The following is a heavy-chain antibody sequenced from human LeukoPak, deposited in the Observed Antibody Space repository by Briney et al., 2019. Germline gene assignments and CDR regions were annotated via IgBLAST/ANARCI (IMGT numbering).Heavy chain of an antibody. CDR3: ARGGGQIRYFDWLLIPRDYYYYGMDV. CDR2: IIPIFGTA. V-gene: IGHV1-69*06. J-gene: IGHJ6*04. CDR1: GGTFSSYA. D-gene: IGHD3-9*01. Sequence: SVKVSCKASGGTFSSYAISWVRQAPGQGLEWMGGIIPIFGTANYAQKFQGRVTITADKSTSTAYMELSSLRSEDTAVYYCARGGGQIRYFDWLLIPRDYYYYGMDVWGKGTTVTVSS.